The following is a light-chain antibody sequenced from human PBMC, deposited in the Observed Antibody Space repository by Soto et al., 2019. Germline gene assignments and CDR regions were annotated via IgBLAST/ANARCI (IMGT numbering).Light chain of an antibody. CDR1: QRVSSY. V-gene: IGKV3-11*01. Sequence: EIVLTQSPATLSFAPGERATLSCSASQRVSSYLAWYQQKPGQAPRLLIYDASNMATGIPARFSGSGSGTDFTLTISSLEPEDFAVYYCQQRSNWPRTFGGGTKVEIK. J-gene: IGKJ4*01. CDR3: QQRSNWPRT. CDR2: DAS.